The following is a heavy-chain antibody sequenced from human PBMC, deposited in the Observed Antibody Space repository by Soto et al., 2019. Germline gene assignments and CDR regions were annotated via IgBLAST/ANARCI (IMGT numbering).Heavy chain of an antibody. CDR1: GYTLTELS. CDR3: ATDLYYYDSRGFDY. J-gene: IGHJ4*02. V-gene: IGHV1-24*01. Sequence: ASVKVSCKVSGYTLTELSMHWVRQAPGKGLEWMGGFDPEDSETIYAQKFQGRVTMTEDASTDTAYMELSSLRSEDTAVYYCATDLYYYDSRGFDYWGQGTLVTVSS. CDR2: FDPEDSET. D-gene: IGHD3-22*01.